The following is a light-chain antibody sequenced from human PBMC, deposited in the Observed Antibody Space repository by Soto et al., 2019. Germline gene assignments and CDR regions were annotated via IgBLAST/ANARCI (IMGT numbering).Light chain of an antibody. CDR2: DAS. CDR3: QQYHNWPIT. CDR1: QSVSSN. V-gene: IGKV3-15*01. Sequence: IVMTQSPATLSVSPGESATLSCRASQSVSSNLAWHQQEPGQAPRILMYDASTRATGISARFSGSGSGTEFTLTISSLQSEDFAVYYCQQYHNWPITFGQGTRLEIK. J-gene: IGKJ5*01.